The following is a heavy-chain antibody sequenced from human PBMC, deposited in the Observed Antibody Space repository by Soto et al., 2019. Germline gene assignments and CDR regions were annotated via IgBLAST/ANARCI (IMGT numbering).Heavy chain of an antibody. CDR1: GFTFSSYA. Sequence: EVQLLESGGGLVQPGGSLRLSCAASGFTFSSYAMSWVRQAPGKGLEWVSAISGSGGSTYYADSVKGRFTISRDNSKNTLYLQMNSLRAEDTAVYYCEKRDVNYDGYYYGMDVWGQGTTVTVSS. V-gene: IGHV3-23*01. D-gene: IGHD5-12*01. J-gene: IGHJ6*02. CDR3: EKRDVNYDGYYYGMDV. CDR2: ISGSGGST.